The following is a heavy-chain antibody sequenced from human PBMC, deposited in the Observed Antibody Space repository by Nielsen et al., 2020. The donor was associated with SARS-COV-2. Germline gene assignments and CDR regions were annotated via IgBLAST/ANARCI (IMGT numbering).Heavy chain of an antibody. CDR3: ARARGAYGDYYYYYYTDV. V-gene: IGHV6-1*01. J-gene: IGHJ6*03. CDR2: TYYRSKWYN. D-gene: IGHD4-17*01. Sequence: WIRQSPSRGLEWLGRTYYRSKWYNDYAVSVKSRITFNPDTSKNQFSLHLNSVTPEDTAVYYCARARGAYGDYYYYYYTDVWGKGTTVTVSS.